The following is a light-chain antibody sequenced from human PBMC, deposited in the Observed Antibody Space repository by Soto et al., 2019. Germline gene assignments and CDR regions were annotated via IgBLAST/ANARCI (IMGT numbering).Light chain of an antibody. CDR1: QSVSSN. Sequence: ELVMTQSPATLSVSPGERATLSCRASQSVSSNLAWYQQKPGQAPRLLIYGASTTATGIPARFSGSGSGTEFTLTISSPQSEDFAVYYCQQYNNWPPYTFGQGTKLEIK. CDR3: QQYNNWPPYT. CDR2: GAS. J-gene: IGKJ2*01. V-gene: IGKV3-15*01.